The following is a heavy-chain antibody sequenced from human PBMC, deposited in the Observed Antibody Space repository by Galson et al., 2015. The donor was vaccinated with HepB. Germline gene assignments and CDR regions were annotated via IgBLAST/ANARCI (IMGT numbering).Heavy chain of an antibody. CDR1: GGTFSSYA. CDR2: IIPILGIA. CDR3: ARMCSSTSCYTQGGGGFDP. V-gene: IGHV1-69*04. Sequence: SVKVSCKASGGTFSSYAISWVQQAPGQGLEWMGRIIPILGIANYAQKFQGRVTITADKSTSTAYMELSSLRSEDTAVYYCARMCSSTSCYTQGGGGFDPWGQGTLVTVSS. J-gene: IGHJ5*02. D-gene: IGHD2-2*02.